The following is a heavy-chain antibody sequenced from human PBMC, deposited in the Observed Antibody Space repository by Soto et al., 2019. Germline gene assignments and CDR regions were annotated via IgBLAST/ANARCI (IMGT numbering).Heavy chain of an antibody. CDR2: IDHSGNT. CDR1: GGSISSRDW. V-gene: IGHV4-4*02. Sequence: SETLSLTCAVSGGSISSRDWWNWVRRPPGMGLEWIGEIDHSGNTNYNPSLKSRVTISVDTSKTQFSLKLNPVTAADTAVYYCARSLGTTWSFDPWGQGTLVTVSS. CDR3: ARSLGTTWSFDP. J-gene: IGHJ5*02. D-gene: IGHD6-13*01.